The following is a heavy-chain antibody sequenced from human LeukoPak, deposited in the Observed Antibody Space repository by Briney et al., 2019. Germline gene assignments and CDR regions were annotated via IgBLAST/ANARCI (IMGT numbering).Heavy chain of an antibody. Sequence: ASVKVSCKASGYSFSSYGSSWVRQAPGQGLEWMGWINTYNGHTNYTQTLQGRVTMTTDTSTSTAYMELRNLRPDDTAVYFCARDPRITGTTAYYFDYWGQGTLVTVSS. J-gene: IGHJ4*02. CDR3: ARDPRITGTTAYYFDY. CDR2: INTYNGHT. CDR1: GYSFSSYG. V-gene: IGHV1-18*01. D-gene: IGHD1-7*01.